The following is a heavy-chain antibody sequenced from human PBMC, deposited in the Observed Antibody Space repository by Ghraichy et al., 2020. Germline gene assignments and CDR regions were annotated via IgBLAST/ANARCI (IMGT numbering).Heavy chain of an antibody. CDR3: TTEYPFLSLSLYYYGMDV. D-gene: IGHD2/OR15-2a*01. Sequence: GGSLRLSCAASGFTFSNAWMSWVRQAPGKGLEWVGRIKSKTDGGTTDYAAPVKGRFTISRDDSKNTLYLQMNSLKTEDTAVYYCTTEYPFLSLSLYYYGMDVWGQGTTVTVSS. CDR2: IKSKTDGGTT. J-gene: IGHJ6*02. CDR1: GFTFSNAW. V-gene: IGHV3-15*01.